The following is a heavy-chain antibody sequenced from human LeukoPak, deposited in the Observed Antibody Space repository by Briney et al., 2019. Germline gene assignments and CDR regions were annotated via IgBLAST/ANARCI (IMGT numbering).Heavy chain of an antibody. D-gene: IGHD3-10*01. J-gene: IGHJ5*02. CDR2: IYTSGST. V-gene: IGHV4-4*07. Sequence: SETLSLTCTVSGGSISSYCWSWIRQPAGKGLEWIGRIYTSGSTNYNPSLKSRVTMSVDTSKNQFSLRLSSVNAADTAVYFCAREGTSGGLNWLDPWGQGTLVTVSS. CDR3: AREGTSGGLNWLDP. CDR1: GGSISSYC.